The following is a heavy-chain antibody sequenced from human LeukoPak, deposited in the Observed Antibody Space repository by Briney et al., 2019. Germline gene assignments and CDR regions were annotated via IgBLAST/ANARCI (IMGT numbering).Heavy chain of an antibody. V-gene: IGHV3-23*01. D-gene: IGHD2-21*02. CDR1: GFTFSSYA. Sequence: GGSLRLSCAASGFTFSSYAMSWVRQAPGKGLEWVSAISGSGGSTYYADSVKGRFTISRDNSKNTLYLQVNSLRAEDTAVYYCAKGCGGDCYSGGFSAFDIWGQGTMVTVSS. J-gene: IGHJ3*02. CDR3: AKGCGGDCYSGGFSAFDI. CDR2: ISGSGGST.